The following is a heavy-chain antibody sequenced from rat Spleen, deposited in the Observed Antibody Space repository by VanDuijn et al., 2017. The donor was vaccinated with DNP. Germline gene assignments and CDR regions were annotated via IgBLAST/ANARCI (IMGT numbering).Heavy chain of an antibody. V-gene: IGHV5-25*01. Sequence: EVQLVESGGGLVQPGRSMKLSCAASGLTFSDYNMAWVRQAPKKGLEWVAAISPGGGNIYYRDSVKGRFTVSRENAQSTLYLQMTNLRSEDTATYYCTRDLHFGYNYAFDYWGQGVTVTVSS. CDR1: GLTFSDYN. D-gene: IGHD1-4*01. CDR2: ISPGGGNI. CDR3: TRDLHFGYNYAFDY. J-gene: IGHJ2*01.